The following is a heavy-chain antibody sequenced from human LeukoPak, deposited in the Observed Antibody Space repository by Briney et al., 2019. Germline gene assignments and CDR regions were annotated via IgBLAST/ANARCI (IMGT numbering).Heavy chain of an antibody. CDR3: ARKWLRSTPTNEYYYYGMDV. CDR2: IYYSGST. D-gene: IGHD5-12*01. Sequence: SETLSLTCTVSGGSVSSGSYYWSWIRQPPGKGLEWIGYIYYSGSTNYNPSLKSRVTISVDTSKNQFSLKLSSMTAADTAVYYCARKWLRSTPTNEYYYYGMDVWGKGTTVTVSS. J-gene: IGHJ6*04. V-gene: IGHV4-61*01. CDR1: GGSVSSGSYY.